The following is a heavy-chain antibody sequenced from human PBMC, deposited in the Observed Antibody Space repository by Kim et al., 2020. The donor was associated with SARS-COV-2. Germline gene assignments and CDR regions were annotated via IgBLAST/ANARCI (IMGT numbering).Heavy chain of an antibody. V-gene: IGHV1-3*01. CDR2: INAGNGNT. J-gene: IGHJ6*02. CDR3: ARLVGATPMGYYGMDV. D-gene: IGHD1-26*01. CDR1: GYTFTSYA. Sequence: ASVKVSCKASGYTFTSYAMHWVRQAPGQRLEWMGWINAGNGNTKYSQKFQGRVTITRDTSASTAYMELSSLRSEDTAVYYCARLVGATPMGYYGMDVWGQGTTVTVSS.